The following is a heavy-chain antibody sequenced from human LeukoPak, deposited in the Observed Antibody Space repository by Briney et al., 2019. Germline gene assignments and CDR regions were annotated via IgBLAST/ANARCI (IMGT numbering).Heavy chain of an antibody. CDR3: AKVDGDY. D-gene: IGHD5-24*01. J-gene: IGHJ4*02. V-gene: IGHV4-4*07. Sequence: PSETLSLTCTVSGVSISSYYLSWIRQPAGKELEWIGRIYTSGTTNYNPSLKSRVTMSIDTSKNQLSLKLTSVTAADTAVYYCAKVDGDYWGQGTLVTVSS. CDR2: IYTSGTT. CDR1: GVSISSYY.